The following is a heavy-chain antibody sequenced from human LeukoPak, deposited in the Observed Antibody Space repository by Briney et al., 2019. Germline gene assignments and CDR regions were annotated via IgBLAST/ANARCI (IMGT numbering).Heavy chain of an antibody. CDR1: GDTPTELS. J-gene: IGHJ4*02. V-gene: IGHV1-24*01. Sequence: ASVKVSCKVSGDTPTELSMCWVRQAPGKGLEWMGGFDPEEGDTIYAKTYQGRVTMTEDTSTDTTYMELNSLRSEDTAVYYCATMRPAGYFDYWGQGTLVTVSS. CDR3: ATMRPAGYFDY. CDR2: FDPEEGDT. D-gene: IGHD6-19*01.